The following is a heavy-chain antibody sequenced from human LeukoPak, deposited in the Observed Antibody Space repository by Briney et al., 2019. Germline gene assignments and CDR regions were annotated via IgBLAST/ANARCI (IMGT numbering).Heavy chain of an antibody. V-gene: IGHV3-33*01. J-gene: IGHJ4*02. CDR2: IWYDGSNK. D-gene: IGHD1-26*01. Sequence: PGGSLRLSCAASGFTFSSYGMHWVRQAPGKGLEWVAVIWYDGSNKYYADSVKGRFTIFRDNSKNTLYLQMNSLRAEDTAVYYCASGEAWLMGATEFDYWGQGTLVTVSS. CDR1: GFTFSSYG. CDR3: ASGEAWLMGATEFDY.